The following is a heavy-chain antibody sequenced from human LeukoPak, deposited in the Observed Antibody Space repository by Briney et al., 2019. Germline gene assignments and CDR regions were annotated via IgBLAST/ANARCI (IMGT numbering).Heavy chain of an antibody. V-gene: IGHV1-46*01. CDR2: IIPSGGGT. Sequence: ASVKVSCKASGYTFTSHYIHWVRQAPGQGLEWMGIIIPSGGGTSYAQKFQGRLTITRDTSTSTVYLELSSLRSEDTAVYYCARDGDCSGGSCSYYFDHWGQGTLVTVS. CDR3: ARDGDCSGGSCSYYFDH. CDR1: GYTFTSHY. D-gene: IGHD2-15*01. J-gene: IGHJ4*02.